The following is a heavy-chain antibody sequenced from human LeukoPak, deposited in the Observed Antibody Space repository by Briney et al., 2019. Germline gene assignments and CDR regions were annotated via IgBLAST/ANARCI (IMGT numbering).Heavy chain of an antibody. J-gene: IGHJ4*02. D-gene: IGHD6-6*01. CDR2: ISGSGGST. Sequence: GGSLRLSCAASGFTFSSYAMSWVRQAPGKGLEWVSAISGSGGSTYYADSVKGRFTISRDNSKNTLYLQMNSLRAEDTAVYYCAKVLSPWGYSSSEPYDYWGQGTLVTVFS. CDR3: AKVLSPWGYSSSEPYDY. V-gene: IGHV3-23*01. CDR1: GFTFSSYA.